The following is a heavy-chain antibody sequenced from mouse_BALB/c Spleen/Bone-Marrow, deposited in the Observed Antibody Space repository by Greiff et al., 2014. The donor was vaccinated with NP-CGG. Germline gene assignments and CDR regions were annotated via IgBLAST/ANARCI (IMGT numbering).Heavy chain of an antibody. V-gene: IGHV2-9*02. CDR2: IWAGGAT. Sequence: QVQLQQSGPGLVAPSQSLTITCTVSGFSLASYGIHWVRQPPEKGLEWLGVIWAGGATNYNSALMSRLSISKDNSKSQVFLKMNSLQIDDTAMFYCTREREGDGYYDFDYWGQGTIFTVSS. CDR3: TREREGDGYYDFDY. J-gene: IGHJ2*01. D-gene: IGHD2-3*01. CDR1: GFSLASYG.